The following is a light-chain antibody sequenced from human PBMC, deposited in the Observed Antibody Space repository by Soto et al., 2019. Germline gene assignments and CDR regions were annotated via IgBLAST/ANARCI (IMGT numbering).Light chain of an antibody. J-gene: IGLJ2*01. CDR3: SSYAGSTVL. V-gene: IGLV2-8*01. Sequence: QSVLTQPPSASGSPGQSVTISCIGTSSDVGGYNFVSWYQHHPGKAPKFMIYEVDKRPSGVPDRFSGSKSGNTASLTVSGLQPEDEADYYCSSYAGSTVLFGGGTQLTVL. CDR2: EVD. CDR1: SSDVGGYNF.